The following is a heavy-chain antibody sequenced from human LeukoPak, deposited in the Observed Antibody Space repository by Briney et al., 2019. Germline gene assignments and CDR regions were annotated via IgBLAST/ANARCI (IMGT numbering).Heavy chain of an antibody. CDR1: GFPFRRYA. J-gene: IGHJ4*02. CDR2: LSGSGGST. D-gene: IGHD3-10*01. V-gene: IGHV3-23*01. Sequence: GGTLRLFCAASGFPFRRYAMSWVRQPPGKGLEWVSALSGSGGSTYYADSVKGRFNISRDNSKNTLYLQMNSLRAEDTAVYYCAKDPPKLLWFGELNFDYWGQGTLVTVSS. CDR3: AKDPPKLLWFGELNFDY.